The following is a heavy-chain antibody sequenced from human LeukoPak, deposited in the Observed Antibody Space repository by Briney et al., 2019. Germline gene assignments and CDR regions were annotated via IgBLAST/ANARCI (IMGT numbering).Heavy chain of an antibody. CDR1: GGTFSSYA. CDR2: IIPIFGTA. J-gene: IGHJ4*02. Sequence: SVKVSCKASGGTFSSYAISWVRQAPGQGLEWMGGIIPIFGTATYAQKFQDRITMSRDTSTSTVHMELSSLRSEDTAVYYCASADGIAAVQWGQGTQVTVSS. D-gene: IGHD6-13*01. V-gene: IGHV1-69*05. CDR3: ASADGIAAVQ.